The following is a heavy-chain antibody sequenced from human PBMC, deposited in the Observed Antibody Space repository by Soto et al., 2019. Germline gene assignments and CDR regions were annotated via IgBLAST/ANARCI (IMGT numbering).Heavy chain of an antibody. CDR2: INHSGST. J-gene: IGHJ6*02. Sequence: SETLSLTCAVYGGSFSGYYWSWIRQPPGKGLEWIGEINHSGSTNYNPPLKSRVTISVDTSKNQFSLKLSSVTAADTAVYYCARARRYRIGGYGMDVWGQGTTVTVSS. D-gene: IGHD3-9*01. CDR1: GGSFSGYY. CDR3: ARARRYRIGGYGMDV. V-gene: IGHV4-34*01.